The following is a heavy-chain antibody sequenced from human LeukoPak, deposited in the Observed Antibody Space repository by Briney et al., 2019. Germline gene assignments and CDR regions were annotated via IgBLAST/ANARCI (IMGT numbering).Heavy chain of an antibody. Sequence: TVSLTCTVSGDSISAGNYYWSWVRQPAGKGLEWVGRAYDTGSTWHSPSLKDRVTISIDTSKNQFSVNLNSVTAADTAVYFCARIVGSDGYSSGWYDYWGPGILVTVS. V-gene: IGHV4-61*02. CDR2: AYDTGST. CDR3: ARIVGSDGYSSGWYDY. D-gene: IGHD6-19*01. J-gene: IGHJ4*02. CDR1: GDSISAGNYY.